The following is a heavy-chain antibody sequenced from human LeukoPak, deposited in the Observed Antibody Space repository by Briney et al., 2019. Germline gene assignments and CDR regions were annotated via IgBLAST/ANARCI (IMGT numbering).Heavy chain of an antibody. CDR2: INPNSGDT. CDR1: GYTFTAYF. J-gene: IGHJ5*02. D-gene: IGHD3-3*01. V-gene: IGHV1-2*02. Sequence: GASVKVSCKASGYTFTAYFMHWVRQAPGQRLEWMGWINPNSGDTNYAQKFQGRVTMTRDTSVSTAYMDLSRLTSDDTAVYYCARDHAEGNGFYPFFDPWGQGTLVTVSS. CDR3: ARDHAEGNGFYPFFDP.